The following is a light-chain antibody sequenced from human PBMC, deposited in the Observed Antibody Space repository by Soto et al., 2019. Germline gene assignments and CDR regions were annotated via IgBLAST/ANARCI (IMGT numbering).Light chain of an antibody. CDR3: QHFGNSLFT. V-gene: IGKV3-20*01. CDR2: GVS. Sequence: EIVLTQSLDTLSVSPGERTTLSCRASQSVTSNHVAWYQQKPGQAPRLLIYGVSSRATGIPDRFSGSGSGTDFTLTISRVEPEDFPVYYCQHFGNSLFTFGQGTK. J-gene: IGKJ2*01. CDR1: QSVTSNH.